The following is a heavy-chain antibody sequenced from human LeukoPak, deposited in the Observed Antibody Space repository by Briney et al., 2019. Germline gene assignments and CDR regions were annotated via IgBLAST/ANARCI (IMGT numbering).Heavy chain of an antibody. CDR3: AKGQNYCSGGSCYLFDY. Sequence: GGSLRLSCAASGFTFSSYAMSWVRQAPGKGLEWVSAISGSGGSTYYADSVKGRFTISRDNSKNTLYLQMNSLRAEDTAVYYCAKGQNYCSGGSCYLFDYWGQGTLVTVSS. D-gene: IGHD2-15*01. V-gene: IGHV3-23*01. J-gene: IGHJ4*02. CDR2: ISGSGGST. CDR1: GFTFSSYA.